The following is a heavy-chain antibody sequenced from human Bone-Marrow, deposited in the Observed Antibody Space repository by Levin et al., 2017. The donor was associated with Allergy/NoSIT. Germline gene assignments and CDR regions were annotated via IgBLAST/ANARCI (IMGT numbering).Heavy chain of an antibody. Sequence: GGSLRLSCSASGFTFYNYNMHWVRQTPGKGLEWVSSISVTGSYIYYADSVKGRFTISRANTKNSLSLQMNSLRAEDTAIYYCARDKSSDGVTPDWYFDLWGRGTLVTVSS. J-gene: IGHJ2*01. D-gene: IGHD2-21*02. CDR1: GFTFYNYN. CDR2: ISVTGSYI. CDR3: ARDKSSDGVTPDWYFDL. V-gene: IGHV3-21*04.